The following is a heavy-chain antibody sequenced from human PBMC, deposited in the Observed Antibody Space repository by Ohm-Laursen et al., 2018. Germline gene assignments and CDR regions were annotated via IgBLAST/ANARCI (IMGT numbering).Heavy chain of an antibody. CDR2: IKSKTDGGTT. D-gene: IGHD6-13*01. Sequence: SLRLSCTAFGFTFSNAWMSWVRQAPGKGLEWVGRIKSKTDGGTTDYAAPVKGRFTISRDDSKNTLYLQMNSLKTEDTAVYYCTRSRYSSSWYRVGFDYWGQGTLVTVSS. CDR3: TRSRYSSSWYRVGFDY. V-gene: IGHV3-15*01. J-gene: IGHJ4*02. CDR1: GFTFSNAW.